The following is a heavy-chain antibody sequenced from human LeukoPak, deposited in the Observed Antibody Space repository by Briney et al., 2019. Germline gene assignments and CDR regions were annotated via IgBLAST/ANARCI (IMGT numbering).Heavy chain of an antibody. Sequence: GGSLRFSCAASGFTFSSYAMSWVRQAPGKGLEWVSAISGSGGSTYYADSVKGRFTISRDNSKNTLYLQMNSLRAEDTAVYYCAKVGYGSGSYLFDPWGQGTLVTVSS. CDR1: GFTFSSYA. D-gene: IGHD3-10*01. CDR2: ISGSGGST. V-gene: IGHV3-23*01. CDR3: AKVGYGSGSYLFDP. J-gene: IGHJ5*02.